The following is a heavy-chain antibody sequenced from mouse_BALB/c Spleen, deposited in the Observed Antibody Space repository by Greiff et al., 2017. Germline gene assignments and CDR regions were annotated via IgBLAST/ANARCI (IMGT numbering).Heavy chain of an antibody. CDR2: IRLKSDNYAT. J-gene: IGHJ4*01. Sequence: DVKLQESGGGLVQPGGSMKLSCVASGFTFSSYWMSWVRQSPEKGLEWVAEIRLKSDNYATHYAESVKGKFTISRDDSKSRLYLQMNSLRAEDTGIYYCTGYGNYYAMDYWGQGTSVTVSS. V-gene: IGHV6-6*02. CDR1: GFTFSSYW. CDR3: TGYGNYYAMDY. D-gene: IGHD2-10*02.